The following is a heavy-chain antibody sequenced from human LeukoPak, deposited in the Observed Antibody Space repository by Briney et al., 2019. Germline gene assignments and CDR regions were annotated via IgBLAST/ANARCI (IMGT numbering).Heavy chain of an antibody. CDR3: ASGSGSYSDY. J-gene: IGHJ4*02. D-gene: IGHD3-10*01. V-gene: IGHV4-39*01. Sequence: PSETLSLTCTVSGGSISSYYWGWIRQPPGKGLEWIGSIYYSGSTYYNPSLKSRATISVDTSKNQFSLKLSSVTAADTAVYYCASGSGSYSDYWGQGTLVTVSS. CDR2: IYYSGST. CDR1: GGSISSYY.